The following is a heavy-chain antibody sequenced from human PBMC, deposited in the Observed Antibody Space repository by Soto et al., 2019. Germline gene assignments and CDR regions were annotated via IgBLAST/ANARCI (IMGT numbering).Heavy chain of an antibody. J-gene: IGHJ6*02. D-gene: IGHD2-21*02. CDR3: ARDIVVVTANPYYYYGMDV. CDR1: GFTFSSYA. Sequence: QMQLVESGGGVVQPGRSLRLSCAASGFTFSSYAMHWVRQAPGKGLEWVAVISYDGSNKYYADSVKGRFTISRDNSKNTLYLQMNSLRAEDTAVYYCARDIVVVTANPYYYYGMDVWGQGTTVTVSS. CDR2: ISYDGSNK. V-gene: IGHV3-30-3*01.